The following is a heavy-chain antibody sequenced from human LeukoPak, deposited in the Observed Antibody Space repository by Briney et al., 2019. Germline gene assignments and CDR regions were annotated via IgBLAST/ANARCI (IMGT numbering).Heavy chain of an antibody. CDR3: ARAPGGYGSGSRGAFDI. CDR1: GASLRSYY. D-gene: IGHD3-10*01. Sequence: SETLSLTCTVSGASLRSYYWSWIRQPPGKGLEWFGYIYYSGSTNYNPSLKSRVTISIDTSKNQFSLKLSSVTAADTAVYYCARAPGGYGSGSRGAFDIWGQGTMVTVSS. CDR2: IYYSGST. J-gene: IGHJ3*02. V-gene: IGHV4-59*01.